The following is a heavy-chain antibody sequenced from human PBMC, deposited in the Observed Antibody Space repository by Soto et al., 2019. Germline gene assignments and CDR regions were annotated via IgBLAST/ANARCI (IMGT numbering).Heavy chain of an antibody. CDR1: RFTFSSYG. V-gene: IGHV3-30*18. D-gene: IGHD5-18*01. J-gene: IGHJ5*02. CDR2: ISYDGSNK. CDR3: AKDPHDTAMAPSWFDP. Sequence: GGSLRLCCAASRFTFSSYGMHLVRQAPGKGLEWVAVISYDGSNKYYADSVKGRFTISRDNSKNTLYLQMNSLRAEDTAVYYCAKDPHDTAMAPSWFDPWGQGTLVKVSS.